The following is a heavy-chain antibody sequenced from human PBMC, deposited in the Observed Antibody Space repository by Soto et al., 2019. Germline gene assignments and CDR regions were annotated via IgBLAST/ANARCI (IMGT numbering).Heavy chain of an antibody. J-gene: IGHJ3*01. Sequence: QVQMVQSGAEVRKPGASVKVSCKASGYTFTGYYINWVRQAPGQGLEWMGWINPNSGDTKSAQKFLGGVTMTGDTSISTAYMELTRLRSDDTAVDYCARAGLVPAALLDSLDFWGQGTMVTVSS. V-gene: IGHV1-2*02. D-gene: IGHD2-2*01. CDR1: GYTFTGYY. CDR2: INPNSGDT. CDR3: ARAGLVPAALLDSLDF.